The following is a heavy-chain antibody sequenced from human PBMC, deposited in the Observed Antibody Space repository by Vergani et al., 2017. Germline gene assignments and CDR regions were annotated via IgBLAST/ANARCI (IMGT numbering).Heavy chain of an antibody. Sequence: EVQLLQSEGAVVQPGGSLRLSCVASGFTFSSHAMSWVRQGHGQGLEWVSSIKNTGDSTHYADSVKGRFTISRDNSKNTLYLQMNSLRVEDTAVYYCARLGYCSSTTCRQAFDIWGQGTMVTVS. CDR3: ARLGYCSSTTCRQAFDI. CDR2: IKNTGDST. CDR1: GFTFSSHA. J-gene: IGHJ3*02. D-gene: IGHD2-2*01. V-gene: IGHV3-23*01.